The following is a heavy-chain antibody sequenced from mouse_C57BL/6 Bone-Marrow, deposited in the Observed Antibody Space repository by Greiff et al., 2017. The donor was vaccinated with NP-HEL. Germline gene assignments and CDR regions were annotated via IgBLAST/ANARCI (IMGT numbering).Heavy chain of an antibody. CDR2: IYPGSGST. CDR1: GYTFTSYW. Sequence: VQLQQPGAELVKPGASVKMSCKASGYTFTSYWITWVKQRPGQGLEWIGDIYPGSGSTNYNEQFKSKATLTVDTSSSTAYMQLISLTSEDSAVYYCARSGNSYDVPSYAMGCWGQGTSVTVSS. D-gene: IGHD2-3*01. J-gene: IGHJ4*01. V-gene: IGHV1-55*01. CDR3: ARSGNSYDVPSYAMGC.